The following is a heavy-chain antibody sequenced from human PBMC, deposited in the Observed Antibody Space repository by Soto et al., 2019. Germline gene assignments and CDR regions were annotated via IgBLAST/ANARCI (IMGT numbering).Heavy chain of an antibody. CDR3: ARVSKTWEADY. Sequence: EVQLVESGGGLVQPGGSLRLSCSVSGFTFSDYGVNWVRQAPGKGLEWISYISSGSDTIYYAESVQGRFTISRDDAKNSLFLQMNNLRNEVTAVYYCARVSKTWEADYWGHGTLVTVSS. V-gene: IGHV3-48*02. D-gene: IGHD1-26*01. CDR1: GFTFSDYG. CDR2: ISSGSDTI. J-gene: IGHJ4*01.